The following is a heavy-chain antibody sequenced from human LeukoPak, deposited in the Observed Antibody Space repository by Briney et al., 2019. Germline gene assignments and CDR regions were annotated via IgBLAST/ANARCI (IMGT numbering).Heavy chain of an antibody. CDR1: GFTFSSYA. Sequence: PGGSLRLSCAASGFTFSSYAMSWVRQAPGKGLEWVSAISGSGGSTYYADSVKGRFTISRDNSKNTLYLQMNSLRAEDTAVYYCAHGGEWLKEPDAFDIWGQGTMVTVSS. J-gene: IGHJ3*02. CDR3: AHGGEWLKEPDAFDI. V-gene: IGHV3-23*01. CDR2: ISGSGGST. D-gene: IGHD5-12*01.